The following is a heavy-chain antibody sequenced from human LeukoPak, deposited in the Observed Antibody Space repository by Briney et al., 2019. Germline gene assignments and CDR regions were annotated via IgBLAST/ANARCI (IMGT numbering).Heavy chain of an antibody. CDR1: GFTFDDYA. V-gene: IGHV3-9*01. D-gene: IGHD5-18*01. Sequence: GGSLRLSCAASGFTFDDYAMHWVRQAPGKGLEWVSSISWNSGSIGYADSVKGRFTISRDNAKNSLYLQMNSLRTEDTALYSCAKDRHVDTAMAHYYYYYMDVWGKGTTVTVSS. J-gene: IGHJ6*03. CDR2: ISWNSGSI. CDR3: AKDRHVDTAMAHYYYYYMDV.